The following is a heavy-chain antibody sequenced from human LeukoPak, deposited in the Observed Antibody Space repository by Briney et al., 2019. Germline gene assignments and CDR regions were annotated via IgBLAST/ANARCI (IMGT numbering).Heavy chain of an antibody. V-gene: IGHV3-9*01. J-gene: IGHJ3*02. D-gene: IGHD5-24*01. CDR3: AKDIEKRWPQLDAFDI. CDR1: GFTFDDYA. CDR2: ISWNSGSI. Sequence: PGGSLRLSCAASGFTFDDYAMHWVRQAPGKGLEWVSGISWNSGSIGYADSVKGRFTISRDNAKNSLYLQMNSLRAEDTALYYCAKDIEKRWPQLDAFDIWGQGTMVTVSS.